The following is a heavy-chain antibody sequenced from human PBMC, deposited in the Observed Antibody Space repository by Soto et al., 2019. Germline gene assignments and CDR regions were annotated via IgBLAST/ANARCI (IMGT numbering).Heavy chain of an antibody. D-gene: IGHD3-3*01. J-gene: IGHJ4*02. V-gene: IGHV3-7*04. CDR1: GFTFSSYW. Sequence: GGSLRLSCAASGFTFSSYWMSWVRQAPGKGLEWLANIKQDGSEKYYVDSAKGRFTISRDNAKNSLYLQMNSLRAEDTAVYYCARGCHAGTYDFWSGYPKTYYFDYWGQGTLVTVSS. CDR3: ARGCHAGTYDFWSGYPKTYYFDY. CDR2: IKQDGSEK.